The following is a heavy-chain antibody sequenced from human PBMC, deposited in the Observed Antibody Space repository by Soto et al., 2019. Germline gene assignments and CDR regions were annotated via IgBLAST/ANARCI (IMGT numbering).Heavy chain of an antibody. V-gene: IGHV6-1*01. CDR1: GDSVSSNSVA. J-gene: IGHJ6*02. Sequence: SQTLSLTCAISGDSVSSNSVAWNWIRQSPSRGLEWLGRTYYRSKWYNDYAVSVKSRITINPDTSKNQFSLQLNSVTPEDTAVYYCARGALIAVAGTRYYYYYRMDVWGQGTTVTVSS. CDR3: ARGALIAVAGTRYYYYYRMDV. CDR2: TYYRSKWYN. D-gene: IGHD6-19*01.